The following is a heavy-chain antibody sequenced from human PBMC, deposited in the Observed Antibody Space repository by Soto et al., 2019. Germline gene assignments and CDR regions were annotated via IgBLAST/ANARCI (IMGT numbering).Heavy chain of an antibody. J-gene: IGHJ4*02. CDR3: AKDRRAGGNSAFYFDF. CDR1: GFSFRSYG. Sequence: VGSLRISCAASGFSFRSYGMHWVRQAPGKGLEWVAIISYDGTNEFYADSVKGRVTISRDNSHNTLYLQVHSLTAEDTAVYYCAKDRRAGGNSAFYFDFWGQGAQVTVSS. D-gene: IGHD3-16*01. V-gene: IGHV3-30*18. CDR2: ISYDGTNE.